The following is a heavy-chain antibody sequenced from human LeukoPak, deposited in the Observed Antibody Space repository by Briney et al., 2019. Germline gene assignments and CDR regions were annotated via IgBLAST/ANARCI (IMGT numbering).Heavy chain of an antibody. V-gene: IGHV4-4*07. CDR2: IYTSGKT. D-gene: IGHD3-10*01. CDR3: ARDASGYYDSGTYYNVYMDG. Sequence: SETLSLTCTVSGGSISRYYWSWIRLPAGKGLEWVGRIYTSGKTNSNPSLKSRVTMSVDTSKNQFSLNLISMTAADTAGYDCARDASGYYDSGTYYNVYMDGWGKGTTVTISS. CDR1: GGSISRYY. J-gene: IGHJ6*03.